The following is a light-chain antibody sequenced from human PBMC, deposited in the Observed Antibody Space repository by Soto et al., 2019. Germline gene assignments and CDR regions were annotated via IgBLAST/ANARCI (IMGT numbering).Light chain of an antibody. J-gene: IGKJ4*01. CDR2: DAS. V-gene: IGKV1-5*01. Sequence: DIPMTQSPSTLSASVGDRVTITCRASQSISSWLAWYQQKPGKAPKLLIYDASSLESGVPSRFSGSGSGTEFTLTISSLQPDDFATYYCQQYTSYSFGGGTKVEIK. CDR3: QQYTSYS. CDR1: QSISSW.